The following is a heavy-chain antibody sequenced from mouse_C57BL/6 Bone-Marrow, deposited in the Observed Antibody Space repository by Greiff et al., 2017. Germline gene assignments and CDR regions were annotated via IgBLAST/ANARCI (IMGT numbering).Heavy chain of an antibody. J-gene: IGHJ1*03. CDR2: IYPSDSET. V-gene: IGHV1-61*01. D-gene: IGHD3-1*01. CDR1: GYTFTSYW. Sequence: QVQLQQPGAELVRPGSSVKLSCKASGYTFTSYWMDWVQQRPGQGLEWIGNIYPSDSETRYNQKFKDKATLTVDKSSSPTYMQLSSLPAEDSAVYYYARSGWDWYFDVWGTGTTVTGSS. CDR3: ARSGWDWYFDV.